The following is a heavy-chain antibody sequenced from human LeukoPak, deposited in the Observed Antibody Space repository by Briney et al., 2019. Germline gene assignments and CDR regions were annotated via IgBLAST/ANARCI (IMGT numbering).Heavy chain of an antibody. Sequence: PGGSLRLSCAASGFTFSSYGMHWVRQAPGKGLEWVAVIWYDGSNKYYADSVKGRFTISRDNSKNTLYLQMNSLRAEDTAVYYCAKEKRVLRNYFDYWGQGTLVTVSS. CDR1: GFTFSSYG. CDR2: IWYDGSNK. V-gene: IGHV3-30*02. CDR3: AKEKRVLRNYFDY. J-gene: IGHJ4*02.